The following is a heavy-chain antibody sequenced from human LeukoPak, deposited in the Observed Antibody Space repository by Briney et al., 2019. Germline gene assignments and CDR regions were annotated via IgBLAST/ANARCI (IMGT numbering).Heavy chain of an antibody. D-gene: IGHD2-21*02. CDR1: GFTFSWYG. V-gene: IGHV3-64D*06. CDR2: ISKNGGNT. CDR3: VKDLSDRDVDY. Sequence: GGSLRLSCLGPGFTFSWYGMNWVRQAPGRGLEYVSAISKNGGNTYYVDSVKGRFTISRDNSKNTLYLQMKSLRVEDTAVYFCVKDLSDRDVDYWGQGTLVTVSS. J-gene: IGHJ4*02.